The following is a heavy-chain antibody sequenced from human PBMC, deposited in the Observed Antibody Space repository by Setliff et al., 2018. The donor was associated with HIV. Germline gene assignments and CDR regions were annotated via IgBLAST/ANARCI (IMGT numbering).Heavy chain of an antibody. Sequence: SETLSLTCTVSGASIGSSGDYWGWIRQPPGKGLEWVGSIATHFKSSLESRVTISLDASKNQISVKFSSVAASDTAIYYCGRHRPFTAFDVWGQGTMVTVSS. CDR3: GRHRPFTAFDV. CDR2: IAT. V-gene: IGHV4-39*01. CDR1: GASIGSSGDY. J-gene: IGHJ3*01.